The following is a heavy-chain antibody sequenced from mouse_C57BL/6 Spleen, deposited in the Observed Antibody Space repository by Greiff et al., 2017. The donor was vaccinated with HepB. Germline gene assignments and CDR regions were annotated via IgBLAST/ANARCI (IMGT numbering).Heavy chain of an antibody. V-gene: IGHV3-6*01. D-gene: IGHD1-1*01. J-gene: IGHJ4*01. Sequence: EVKLQESGPGLVKPSQSLSLTCSVTGYSITSGYYWNWIRQFPGNKLEWMGYISYDGSNNYNPSLKNRISITRDTSKNQFFLKLNSVTTEDTATYYCARQTTVVGDYAMDYWGQGTSVTVSS. CDR2: ISYDGSN. CDR3: ARQTTVVGDYAMDY. CDR1: GYSITSGYY.